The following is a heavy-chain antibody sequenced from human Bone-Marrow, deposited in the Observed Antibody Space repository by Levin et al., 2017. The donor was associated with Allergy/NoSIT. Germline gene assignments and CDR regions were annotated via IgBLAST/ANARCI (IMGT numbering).Heavy chain of an antibody. J-gene: IGHJ6*02. Sequence: GESLKISCAASGFTFSDYYMSWIRQAPGKGLEWVSYISSSGSTIYYADSVKGRFTISRDNAKNSLYLQMNSLRAEDTAVYYCARVPYSSSWYYYYYGMDGWGQGTTVTVSS. CDR1: GFTFSDYY. CDR2: ISSSGSTI. D-gene: IGHD6-13*01. CDR3: ARVPYSSSWYYYYYGMDG. V-gene: IGHV3-11*01.